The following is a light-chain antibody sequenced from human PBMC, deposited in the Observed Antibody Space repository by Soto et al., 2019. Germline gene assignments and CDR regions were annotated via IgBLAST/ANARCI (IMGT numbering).Light chain of an antibody. J-gene: IGKJ1*01. CDR3: QQRANWPRTWA. Sequence: EIVLTQSPVTLSLSPGEGATLSCKASRSISIDLAWYQQKPGQVPRLLIYDASSRATGIPGRFTGSGSGTDFTLTISSLEPEDFAVYYCQQRANWPRTWAFGQGTKVEV. CDR2: DAS. CDR1: RSISID. V-gene: IGKV3-11*01.